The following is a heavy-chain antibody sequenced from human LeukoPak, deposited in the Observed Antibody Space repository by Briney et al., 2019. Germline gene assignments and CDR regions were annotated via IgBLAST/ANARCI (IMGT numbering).Heavy chain of an antibody. Sequence: GGSLRLSCVASGFTFDDYAMHWVRQGPGMGLEWVSGISWNSGRTDYADSVKGRFTISRDNAKNSLYLQMNTLGPEDMALYYCVKDRSYSSTFGFDMWGQGTMVTVSS. J-gene: IGHJ3*02. CDR3: VKDRSYSSTFGFDM. D-gene: IGHD6-13*01. CDR1: GFTFDDYA. CDR2: ISWNSGRT. V-gene: IGHV3-9*03.